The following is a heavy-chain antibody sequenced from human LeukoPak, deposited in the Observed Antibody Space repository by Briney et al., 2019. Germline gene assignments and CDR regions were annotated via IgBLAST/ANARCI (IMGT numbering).Heavy chain of an antibody. CDR2: TWYDGSNK. Sequence: PGGSLRLSCAASRFTFSTYGMHWVRQAPGKGLEWVAVTWYDGSNKYYADSVKGRFTISRDNSKNTLYLQMNSLRAEDTAVYYCARANPYYDILTGPFDPWGQGTLVTVSS. V-gene: IGHV3-33*01. J-gene: IGHJ5*02. CDR1: RFTFSTYG. D-gene: IGHD3-9*01. CDR3: ARANPYYDILTGPFDP.